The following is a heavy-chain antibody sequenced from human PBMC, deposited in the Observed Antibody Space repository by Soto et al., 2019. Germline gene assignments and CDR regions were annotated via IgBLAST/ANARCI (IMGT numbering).Heavy chain of an antibody. V-gene: IGHV3-66*01. CDR3: ARSWAVAGSYDY. CDR1: GFTVGSNY. D-gene: IGHD6-19*01. J-gene: IGHJ4*02. Sequence: EVQLVESGGGLVQPGGSRSLSCEPSGFTVGSNYMNWVRQAPGKGLEWVSVIYSGGSTYYADSVKGRFTISRDNSKNTLYLQMNSLRAEDTAVYYCARSWAVAGSYDYWGQGTLVTVSS. CDR2: IYSGGST.